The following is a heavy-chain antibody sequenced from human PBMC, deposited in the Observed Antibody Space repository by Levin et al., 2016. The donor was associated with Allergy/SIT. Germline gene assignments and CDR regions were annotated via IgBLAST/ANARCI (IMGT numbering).Heavy chain of an antibody. CDR1: GYTFTSYY. Sequence: ASVKVSCKASGYTFTSYYMHWVRQAPGQGFEWMGIINPSGDSTSYAQKFQGRVTMTRDTSTSTVYMELSSLRSEDTAVYYCARVSSGYYYVYDYWGQGTLVTVSS. CDR2: INPSGDST. V-gene: IGHV1-46*01. D-gene: IGHD3-22*01. CDR3: ARVSSGYYYVYDY. J-gene: IGHJ4*02.